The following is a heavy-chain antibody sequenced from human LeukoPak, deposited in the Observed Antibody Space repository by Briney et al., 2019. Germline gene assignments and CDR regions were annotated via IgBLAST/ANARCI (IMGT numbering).Heavy chain of an antibody. CDR1: GGSISSSSYY. CDR3: ARQLYSDWSSAGY. J-gene: IGHJ4*02. V-gene: IGHV4-39*01. D-gene: IGHD3-9*01. Sequence: SETLSLTCTVSGGSISSSSYYWGWIRQPPGKGLEWIGSIYYSGSTYYNPSLKSRVTISVDTSKNQFSLKLSSVTAADTAVYYCARQLYSDWSSAGYWGQGTLVTVSS. CDR2: IYYSGST.